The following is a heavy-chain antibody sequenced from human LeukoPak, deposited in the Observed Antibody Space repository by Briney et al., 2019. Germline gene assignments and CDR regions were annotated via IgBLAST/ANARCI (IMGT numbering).Heavy chain of an antibody. Sequence: GGSLRLSCAASGFIFSSYAMSWVRQAPGKGLEWVSTISDTGGYTYYADSVKGRFTISRDNSKNTLYLQMESLRAEDTAVYYCAKVAEVDYWGQGTLVTVSS. CDR3: AKVAEVDY. J-gene: IGHJ4*02. CDR1: GFIFSSYA. CDR2: ISDTGGYT. V-gene: IGHV3-23*01.